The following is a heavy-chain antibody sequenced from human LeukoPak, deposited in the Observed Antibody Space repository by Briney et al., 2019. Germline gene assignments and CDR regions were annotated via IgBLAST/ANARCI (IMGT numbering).Heavy chain of an antibody. J-gene: IGHJ4*02. CDR1: GFTFSSYA. Sequence: GRSLRLSCAASGFTFSSYAMHWVRQAPGKGLEWVAVISYDGSNKYYADSVKGRFTISRDNAKNSLYLQINGLRAEDTAVYYCAKVNLGLVGATGPFDYWGQGTLVTVSS. CDR3: AKVNLGLVGATGPFDY. V-gene: IGHV3-30-3*01. D-gene: IGHD1-26*01. CDR2: ISYDGSNK.